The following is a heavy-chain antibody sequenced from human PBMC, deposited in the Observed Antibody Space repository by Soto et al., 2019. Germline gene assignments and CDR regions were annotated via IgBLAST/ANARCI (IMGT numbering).Heavy chain of an antibody. CDR1: GGSVSSGSYY. V-gene: IGHV4-61*01. Sequence: QVQLQGSGPGLVKPSETLSLTCTVSGGSVSSGSYYWSWIRQPPGKGLEWIGYIYYSGSTTYNPSLKSRVTISVDTSKNQFSLKLSSVTAADTAVYYCARGIEGWYQGRYYYGMDVWGQGTTVTVSS. CDR3: ARGIEGWYQGRYYYGMDV. CDR2: IYYSGST. D-gene: IGHD6-19*01. J-gene: IGHJ6*02.